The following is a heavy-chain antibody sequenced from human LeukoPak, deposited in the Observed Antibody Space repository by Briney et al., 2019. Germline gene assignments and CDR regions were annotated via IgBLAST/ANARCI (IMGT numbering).Heavy chain of an antibody. Sequence: GGSLRLSCAASGFTFSSYSMNWVRQAPGKGLEWVSYISSSSSTIYYADSVKGRFTISRDNAKNSLYLQMNSLRAEDTAVYYCARDPSSWYYYYMDVWAKGPRSPSP. V-gene: IGHV3-48*01. CDR3: ARDPSSWYYYYMDV. D-gene: IGHD6-13*01. CDR2: ISSSSSTI. CDR1: GFTFSSYS. J-gene: IGHJ6*03.